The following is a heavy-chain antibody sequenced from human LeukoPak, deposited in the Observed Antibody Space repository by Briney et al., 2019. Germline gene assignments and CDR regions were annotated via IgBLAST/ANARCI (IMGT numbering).Heavy chain of an antibody. CDR1: GFTFSCCG. V-gene: IGHV3-30*18. Sequence: GGSLRLSCAASGFTFSCCGMHWVRQAPGKGLEWVAVISNDGNNIYYADSVKGRFTISRDNSKNTLYLQMNSLRAEDTAVYYCAKRYSSSWNIDYWGQGTLVTVSS. CDR2: ISNDGNNI. CDR3: AKRYSSSWNIDY. J-gene: IGHJ4*02. D-gene: IGHD6-13*01.